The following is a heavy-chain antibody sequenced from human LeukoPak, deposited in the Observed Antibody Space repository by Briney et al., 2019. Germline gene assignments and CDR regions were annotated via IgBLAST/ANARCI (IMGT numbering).Heavy chain of an antibody. J-gene: IGHJ4*02. V-gene: IGHV4-59*01. Sequence: PSETLSLTCTVSGGSISSYYWSWIRQPPGKGLEWIGYIYYSGSTNYNPSLKSRVTISVDTSKNQFSLKLSSVTAADTAVYYCARGAYADRTGYNLDSWGQGTLVIVSS. CDR3: ARGAYADRTGYNLDS. CDR2: IYYSGST. D-gene: IGHD5-24*01. CDR1: GGSISSYY.